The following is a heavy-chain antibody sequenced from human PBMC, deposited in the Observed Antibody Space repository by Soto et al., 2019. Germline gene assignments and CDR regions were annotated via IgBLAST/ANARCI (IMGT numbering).Heavy chain of an antibody. CDR3: ARAARLTLIESFDP. J-gene: IGHJ5*02. D-gene: IGHD6-6*01. Sequence: ASVKVSCKASGYTFTGYYMHWVRQAPGQGLEWMGWINPNSGGTNYAQKFQGRVTMTRDTSISTAYMELSRLRSDDTAVYYCARAARLTLIESFDPWGQGNLVTVSS. CDR2: INPNSGGT. CDR1: GYTFTGYY. V-gene: IGHV1-2*02.